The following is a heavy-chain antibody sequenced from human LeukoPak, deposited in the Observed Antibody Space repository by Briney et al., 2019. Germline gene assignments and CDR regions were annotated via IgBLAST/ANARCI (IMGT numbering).Heavy chain of an antibody. V-gene: IGHV3-74*01. CDR2: ISSDGSGR. J-gene: IGHJ1*01. Sequence: SGGSLRLSCAASGFTFRNYWMHWVRQAPGKGLVWVSNISSDGSGRFYGDSLKGRFTISGGDAKNPRYREMNSLRVEDTAGYYCAREGGAAAGTKDFQHGGQGALVTVSS. CDR3: AREGGAAAGTKDFQH. CDR1: GFTFRNYW. D-gene: IGHD6-13*01.